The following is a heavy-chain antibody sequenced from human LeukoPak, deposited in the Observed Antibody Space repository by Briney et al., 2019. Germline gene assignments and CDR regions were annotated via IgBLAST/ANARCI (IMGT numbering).Heavy chain of an antibody. CDR2: IYYSGST. D-gene: IGHD3-22*01. J-gene: IGHJ6*03. CDR1: GGSISGYY. CDR3: ARVAIPYDISPYYDGYMDV. Sequence: SETLSLTCAVSGGSISGYYWSWIRQSPDKGLEWIGYIYYSGSTNYNPSLQSRVTISVDTSKNQFSLKLSSVTAADTAVYYCARVAIPYDISPYYDGYMDVWGKGTTVTVSS. V-gene: IGHV4-59*01.